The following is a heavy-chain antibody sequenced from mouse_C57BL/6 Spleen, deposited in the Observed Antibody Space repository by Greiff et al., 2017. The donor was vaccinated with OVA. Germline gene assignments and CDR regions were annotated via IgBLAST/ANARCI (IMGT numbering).Heavy chain of an antibody. D-gene: IGHD1-1*01. CDR3: DRTTVVDKGYAMDY. V-gene: IGHV2-2*01. J-gene: IGHJ4*01. Sequence: VQLQQSGPGLVQPSQSLSITCTVSGFSLTSYGVHWVRQSPGKGLEWLGVIWSGGSTDYNAAFISRLSISKDNSKSQVFFKMNSLQADDTAIYYCDRTTVVDKGYAMDYWGQGTSVTVSS. CDR1: GFSLTSYG. CDR2: IWSGGST.